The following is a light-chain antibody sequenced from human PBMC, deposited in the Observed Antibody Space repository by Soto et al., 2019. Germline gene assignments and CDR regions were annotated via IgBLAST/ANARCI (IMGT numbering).Light chain of an antibody. J-gene: IGKJ5*01. Sequence: DVVVAQSPRSLPVTLGQAASISCRSSQSLVYSDGNTYLSWFQQRPGQSPRRLIHKVSNRDSGVPDRFSGSGSGTDFTLKISRVEAEDVGVYYCMQGTHWPPITFGQGTRLEIK. CDR1: QSLVYSDGNTY. CDR2: KVS. CDR3: MQGTHWPPIT. V-gene: IGKV2-30*01.